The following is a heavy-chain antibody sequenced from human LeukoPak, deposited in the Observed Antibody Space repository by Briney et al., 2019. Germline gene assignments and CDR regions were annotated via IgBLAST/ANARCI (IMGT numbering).Heavy chain of an antibody. V-gene: IGHV1-46*01. J-gene: IGHJ6*02. CDR2: INPSGGST. CDR1: GYTFTSYY. Sequence: ASVKVSCKASGYTFTSYYLHWVRQAPGQGLEWMEIINPSGGSTSYAQKFQDRVTMTRDTPTNTVYMELSSLRTEDTAVYYCASVYLYGMDVWGQGTTVTVSS. CDR3: ASVYLYGMDV. D-gene: IGHD2-8*01.